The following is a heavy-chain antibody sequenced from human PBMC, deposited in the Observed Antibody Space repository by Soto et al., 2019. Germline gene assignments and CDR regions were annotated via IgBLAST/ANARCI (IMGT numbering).Heavy chain of an antibody. CDR1: GDSVSSNSAA. Sequence: SQTLSLTCAISGDSVSSNSAAWNWIRQSPSRGLEWLGRTYYRSKWYNDYAVSVKSRITINPDTSKNQFSLQLNSVTPEDTAVYYCARDTIVVVVAPTPYYYGMDVWGQGTTVTVSS. CDR3: ARDTIVVVVAPTPYYYGMDV. D-gene: IGHD2-15*01. CDR2: TYYRSKWYN. J-gene: IGHJ6*02. V-gene: IGHV6-1*01.